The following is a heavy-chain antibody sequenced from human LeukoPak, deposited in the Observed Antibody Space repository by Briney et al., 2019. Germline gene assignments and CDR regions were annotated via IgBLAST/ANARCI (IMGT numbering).Heavy chain of an antibody. Sequence: GGSLRLSCAASGFTLSSYGMHWVRQAPGKGLEWVAVISYDGSNKYYADSVKGRFTISRDNSKNTLYLQMNSLRAEDTAVYYCAKGGNYDFWSGYQYYFDYWGQGTLVTVSS. D-gene: IGHD3-3*01. V-gene: IGHV3-30*18. CDR2: ISYDGSNK. CDR1: GFTLSSYG. CDR3: AKGGNYDFWSGYQYYFDY. J-gene: IGHJ4*02.